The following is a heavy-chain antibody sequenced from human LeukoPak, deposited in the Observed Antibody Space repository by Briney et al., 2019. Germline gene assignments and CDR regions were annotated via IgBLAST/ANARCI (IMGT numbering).Heavy chain of an antibody. CDR3: ARLNFWSNSYAAPFDS. J-gene: IGHJ4*02. CDR1: KFFFHGYW. CDR2: IKQDGSEG. V-gene: IGHV3-7*01. Sequence: GGSLRLSCAASKFFFHGYWMSWVSQAPGKGLEWVANIKQDGSEGYYMDSVKGRFTISRDNAKNLLFLQMNSLRPDDTAVYYCARLNFWSNSYAAPFDSWGQGSLVTVSS. D-gene: IGHD3-16*01.